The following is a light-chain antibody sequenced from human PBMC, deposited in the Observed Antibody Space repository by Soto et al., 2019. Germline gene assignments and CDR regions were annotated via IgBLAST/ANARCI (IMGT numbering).Light chain of an antibody. CDR3: EQTYSTPVT. CDR2: AAS. J-gene: IGKJ5*01. V-gene: IGKV1-39*01. CDR1: QSISSY. Sequence: IQMTQSPSSLSASVGDRVTITCRASQSISSYLNWYQQKPGKAPKLLIYAASSVQSGVPLRFSGTGSGTDFTLTISSLQPEDFATYYCEQTYSTPVTFGQGTRLEIK.